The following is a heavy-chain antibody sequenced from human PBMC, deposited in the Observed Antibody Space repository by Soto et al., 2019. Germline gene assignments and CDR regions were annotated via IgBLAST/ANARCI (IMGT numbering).Heavy chain of an antibody. D-gene: IGHD2-2*01. J-gene: IGHJ6*03. Sequence: PXXTLSLAFTVSGGSISSYYWRWIPQPPGKGLEWIGYIYYSGSTNYNPSLKSRVTISVDTSKNQFSLKLSSVTAPDTAVYYCARPVPATWGDYYMDVWGKGTTVTVSS. V-gene: IGHV4-59*01. CDR3: ARPVPATWGDYYMDV. CDR2: IYYSGST. CDR1: GGSISSYY.